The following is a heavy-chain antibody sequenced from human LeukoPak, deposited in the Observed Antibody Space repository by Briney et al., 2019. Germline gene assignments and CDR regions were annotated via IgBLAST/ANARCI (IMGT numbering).Heavy chain of an antibody. J-gene: IGHJ4*02. CDR1: GFSFSTYS. Sequence: GGSLRLSCAASGFSFSTYSMIWVRQAPGKGLEWVSSVSGTSEYIYYADSVRGRSTISRDNAKNTVYLQMNSLRAEDTAVYYCARWYSSGWYSDYWGQGTLVTVSS. CDR3: ARWYSSGWYSDY. D-gene: IGHD6-19*01. V-gene: IGHV3-21*06. CDR2: VSGTSEYI.